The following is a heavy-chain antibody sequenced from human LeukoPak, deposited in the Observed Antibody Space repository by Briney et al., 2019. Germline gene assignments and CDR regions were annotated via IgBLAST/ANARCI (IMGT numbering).Heavy chain of an antibody. D-gene: IGHD5-18*01. CDR1: GGSISSSSYY. CDR3: ARVVVSYGYYYYYYMDV. J-gene: IGHJ6*03. Sequence: SETLSLTCTVSGGSISSSSYYWGWIRQPPGKGLEWIGSIYYSGSTYYNPSLKSRVTISVDTSKNQFSLKLSSVTAADTAVYYCARVVVSYGYYYYYYMDVWGKGTTVTISS. V-gene: IGHV4-39*07. CDR2: IYYSGST.